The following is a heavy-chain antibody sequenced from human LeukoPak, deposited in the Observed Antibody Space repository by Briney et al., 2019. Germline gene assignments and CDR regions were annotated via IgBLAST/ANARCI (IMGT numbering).Heavy chain of an antibody. D-gene: IGHD6-13*01. CDR2: SSSSSSYI. CDR1: GFTFSSYS. V-gene: IGHV3-21*01. CDR3: ARDGAAADFDY. Sequence: PGGSLRLSCAASGFTFSSYSMNWVRQAPGKGLEWVSSSSSSSSYIYYADSVKGPFTISRDNAKNSLYLQTNSLRAEDTAVYYCARDGAAADFDYWGQGTLVTVSS. J-gene: IGHJ4*02.